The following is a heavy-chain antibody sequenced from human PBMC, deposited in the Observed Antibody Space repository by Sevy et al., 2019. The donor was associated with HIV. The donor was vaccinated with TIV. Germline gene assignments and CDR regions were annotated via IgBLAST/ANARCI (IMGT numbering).Heavy chain of an antibody. V-gene: IGHV3-23*01. J-gene: IGHJ3*02. D-gene: IGHD3-3*01. Sequence: GGSLRLSCAASGFTFSSYAMSWVRQAPGKGLEWVSAISGSGGSTYYADSVKGRFTISRDNSKNTLYLQMNSLRAEDTAVYYCAKDGRLRFLEWPNAFDIWGQGTMVTVSS. CDR1: GFTFSSYA. CDR2: ISGSGGST. CDR3: AKDGRLRFLEWPNAFDI.